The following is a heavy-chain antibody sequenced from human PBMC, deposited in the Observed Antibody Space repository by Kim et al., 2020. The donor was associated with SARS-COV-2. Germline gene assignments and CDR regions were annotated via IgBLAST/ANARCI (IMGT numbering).Heavy chain of an antibody. D-gene: IGHD3-10*01. J-gene: IGHJ4*02. Sequence: GGSLRLSCAASGFTFSSYWMSWVRQAPGKGLEWVANIKQDGSEKYYVDSVKGRFTISRDNAKNSLYLQMNSLRAEDTAVYYCARGSYYYGSGSYYNRPFDYWGQGTLVTVSS. CDR2: IKQDGSEK. V-gene: IGHV3-7*01. CDR1: GFTFSSYW. CDR3: ARGSYYYGSGSYYNRPFDY.